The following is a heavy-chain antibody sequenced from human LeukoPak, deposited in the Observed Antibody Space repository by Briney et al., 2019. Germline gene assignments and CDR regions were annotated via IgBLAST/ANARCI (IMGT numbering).Heavy chain of an antibody. CDR3: ARVPYCGGDCCSNWFDP. CDR2: INWNGGST. J-gene: IGHJ5*02. V-gene: IGHV3-20*04. Sequence: GGSLRLSCAASGFTFDDYGMSWVRQAPGKGLEWVSGINWNGGSTGYADSVKGRFTISRDNAKNSLYLQMNSLRAEDTALYYCARVPYCGGDCCSNWFDPWGQGTLVTVSS. D-gene: IGHD2-21*02. CDR1: GFTFDDYG.